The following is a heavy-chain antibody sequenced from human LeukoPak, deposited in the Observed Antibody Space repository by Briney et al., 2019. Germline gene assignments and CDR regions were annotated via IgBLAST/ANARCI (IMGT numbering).Heavy chain of an antibody. J-gene: IGHJ4*02. V-gene: IGHV3-30*02. CDR3: AKAVDTTTPWPY. D-gene: IGHD1-14*01. CDR2: IRYDGSNK. Sequence: PGGSLRLSCAASGFTFSSYGMHWVRQAPGKGLEWVAFIRYDGSNKYYADSVKGRFTISRDNSKNTLYLQMNSLRAEVTAVYYCAKAVDTTTPWPYWGQGTLVTVSS. CDR1: GFTFSSYG.